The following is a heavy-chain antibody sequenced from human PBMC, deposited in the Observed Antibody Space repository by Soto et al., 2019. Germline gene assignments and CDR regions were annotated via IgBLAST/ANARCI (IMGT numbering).Heavy chain of an antibody. V-gene: IGHV3-7*03. CDR3: TTLSSTWPTGGDY. CDR1: GFMFSNHW. J-gene: IGHJ4*02. CDR2: IKQDGSEK. Sequence: PGGSLRLSCIGSGFMFSNHWMSWVRQAPGKGLEWVANIKQDGSEKYYVDPVKGRFTISRDNAKNSLYLQMNSLRADDTAVYYCTTLSSTWPTGGDYWGQGTLVTVSS. D-gene: IGHD6-13*01.